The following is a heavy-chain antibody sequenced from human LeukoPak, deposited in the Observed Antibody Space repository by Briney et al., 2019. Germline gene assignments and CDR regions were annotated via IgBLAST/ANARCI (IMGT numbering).Heavy chain of an antibody. D-gene: IGHD2-15*01. CDR1: GGSISSGGYY. Sequence: PSQTLSLTCTVSGGSISSGGYYWSWIRQHPGKGLEWIGYIYYSGSTYYNPSLKSRATISVDTSKNQFSLKLSSVTAADTAVYYCASSPLIYCSGGSCSPHGIDYWGQGTLVTVSS. J-gene: IGHJ4*02. V-gene: IGHV4-31*03. CDR2: IYYSGST. CDR3: ASSPLIYCSGGSCSPHGIDY.